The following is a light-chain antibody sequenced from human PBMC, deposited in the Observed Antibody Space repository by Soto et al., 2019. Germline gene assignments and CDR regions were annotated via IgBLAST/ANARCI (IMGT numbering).Light chain of an antibody. CDR3: QQYDTAPRT. Sequence: DIQMTQSPSSLSASVGDRVTITCRASQGISNCLAWYQQRPGKVPKLLIYATSTLQSGVPSRFSGSGSGTDFTLTISSLQPEDGASYYCQQYDTAPRTFGQGTRVEI. CDR1: QGISNC. CDR2: ATS. V-gene: IGKV1-27*01. J-gene: IGKJ1*01.